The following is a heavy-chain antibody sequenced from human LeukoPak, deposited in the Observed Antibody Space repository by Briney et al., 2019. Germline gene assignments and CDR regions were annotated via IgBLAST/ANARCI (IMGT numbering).Heavy chain of an antibody. D-gene: IGHD1-1*01. CDR2: IRYDESDK. J-gene: IGHJ4*02. CDR3: AKSQLG. CDR1: GFTFSSYD. V-gene: IGHV3-30*02. Sequence: PVGSLRLSCAASGFTFSSYDMQWIRQAPGQGLDWVAFIRYDESDKYYADSVKGRFTISRDNSKNTLFLQMNNLRPEDTAVYYCAKSQLGWGQGTLVTVSS.